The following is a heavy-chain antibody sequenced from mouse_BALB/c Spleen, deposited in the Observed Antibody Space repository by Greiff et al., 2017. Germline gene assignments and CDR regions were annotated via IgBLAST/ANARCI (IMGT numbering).Heavy chain of an antibody. CDR3: TRGGLSSAMDY. CDR1: GYTFTSYY. CDR2: INPSNGGT. V-gene: IGHV1S81*02. Sequence: VQLQQSGAELVKPGASVKLSCKASGYTFTSYYMYWVKQRPGQGLEWIGEINPSNGGTNFNEKFKSKATLTVDKASSTAYMQLSSLTSEDSAVYYCTRGGLSSAMDYGGQGTAVTVSS. J-gene: IGHJ4*01.